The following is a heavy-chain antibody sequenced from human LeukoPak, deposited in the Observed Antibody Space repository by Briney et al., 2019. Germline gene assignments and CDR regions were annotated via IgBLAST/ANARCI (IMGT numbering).Heavy chain of an antibody. V-gene: IGHV3-53*01. CDR2: IYSGGTT. CDR3: AKLKGWYGEGYFDY. CDR1: GFTVSSNY. D-gene: IGHD3-10*01. Sequence: GGSLRLSCAASGFTVSSNYMSWVRQPPGKGLQWVSVIYSGGTTFYADSVKGRFTISRDNSKNTLYLQMNSLRADDTAVYYCAKLKGWYGEGYFDYWGQGTVVTVSS. J-gene: IGHJ4*02.